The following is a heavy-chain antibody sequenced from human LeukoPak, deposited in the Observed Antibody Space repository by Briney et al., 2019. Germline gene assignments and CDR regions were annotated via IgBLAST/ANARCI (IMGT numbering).Heavy chain of an antibody. CDR2: INEDGSEK. Sequence: GGSLRLSCAASGFSFSRYWMSWVRQAPGKGLEWVGQINEDGSEKYYVESVRGRFTISRDNAKNSLYLHMNSLRVEDTAVYYCARDGPLRCAFEIPGQGTVVTVSS. V-gene: IGHV3-7*01. CDR1: GFSFSRYW. J-gene: IGHJ3*02. D-gene: IGHD4-17*01. CDR3: ARDGPLRCAFEI.